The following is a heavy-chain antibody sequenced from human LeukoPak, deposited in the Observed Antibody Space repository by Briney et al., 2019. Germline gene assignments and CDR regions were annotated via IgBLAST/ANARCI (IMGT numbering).Heavy chain of an antibody. D-gene: IGHD2-15*01. V-gene: IGHV4-38-2*01. CDR2: IYHSGST. J-gene: IGHJ5*02. CDR1: GYSISSGYY. Sequence: SETLSLTCAVSGYSISSGYYWGWIRQPPGKGLEWIGSIYHSGSTYYNPSLKSRVTISVDTSKNQFSLKLSSVTAADTAVYHCARVGSCSGGSCYALNWFDPWGQGTLVTVSS. CDR3: ARVGSCSGGSCYALNWFDP.